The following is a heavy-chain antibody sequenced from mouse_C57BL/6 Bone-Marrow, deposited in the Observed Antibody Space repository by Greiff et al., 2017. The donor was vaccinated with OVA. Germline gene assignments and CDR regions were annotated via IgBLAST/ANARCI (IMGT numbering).Heavy chain of an antibody. J-gene: IGHJ2*01. CDR1: GYTFTDYY. CDR2: INPYDGGT. CDR3: ESEHYGGSSYYFDD. Sequence: VQLQQSGPVLVKPGASVKMSCKASGYTFTDYYMNWVKQSPGQSLEWIGVINPYDGGTSYNQKFKGKATLTVDKSSSTAYMQLSSLTSEDSAVYDCESEHYGGSSYYFDDWGQGTTVTVSS. V-gene: IGHV1-19*01. D-gene: IGHD1-1*01.